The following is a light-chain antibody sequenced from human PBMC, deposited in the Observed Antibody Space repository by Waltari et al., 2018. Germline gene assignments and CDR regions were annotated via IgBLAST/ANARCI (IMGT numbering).Light chain of an antibody. CDR1: QSLSVAY. CDR2: GAY. CDR3: QQYDTSPGT. J-gene: IGKJ2*01. V-gene: IGKV3-20*01. Sequence: EIVLTQSPSTLSLSAGDTATLSCRASQSLSVAYLAWYQHRSGQAPILLIYGAYYRATGIPDRFSGSGSGTDFTLTITRLEPDDFAVYYCQQYDTSPGTFGQGTNLEI.